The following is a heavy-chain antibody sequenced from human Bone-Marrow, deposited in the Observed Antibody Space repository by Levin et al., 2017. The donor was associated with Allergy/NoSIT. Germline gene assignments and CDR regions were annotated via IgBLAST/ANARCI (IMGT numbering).Heavy chain of an antibody. V-gene: IGHV4-39*01. Sequence: SAPLSLPCPVSGASLPNGNNYWGWIRQPPGTGLEWIGTIYYIGTTNYNPSLKSRVTMSVDTSKNVFSLNMKSVTAADTAVYYCVKNTTRTPWFDSWGQGTLVTVSS. D-gene: IGHD2/OR15-2a*01. CDR3: VKNTTRTPWFDS. J-gene: IGHJ5*01. CDR1: GASLPNGNNY. CDR2: IYYIGTT.